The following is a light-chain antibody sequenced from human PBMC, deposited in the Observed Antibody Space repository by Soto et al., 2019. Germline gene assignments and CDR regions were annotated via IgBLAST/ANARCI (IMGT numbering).Light chain of an antibody. V-gene: IGKV3-20*01. CDR1: QNIGSTY. J-gene: IGKJ1*01. CDR3: QQYNRYSRT. CDR2: GAS. Sequence: EIVLTQSPGTLSLFPGERATLFCRASQNIGSTYLAWYQQRYGRTPRLLIHGASSRATDIPDRFSGSGSGTDFTLTFTRLEPEDFAVYYCQQYNRYSRTFGQGTKVEIK.